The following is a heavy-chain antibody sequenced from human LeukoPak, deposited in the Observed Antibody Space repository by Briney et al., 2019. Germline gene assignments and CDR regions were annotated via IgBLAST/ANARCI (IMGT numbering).Heavy chain of an antibody. Sequence: GGSLRLSCAASGFSFNTYSMNWVRQAPGKGLEWVSVIYSGGGTYYADSVKGRFTISRDNSKNTLYLQMNSLRAEDTAVYYCARDVSYGWYYFDYWGQGTLVTVSS. CDR1: GFSFNTYS. CDR2: IYSGGGT. CDR3: ARDVSYGWYYFDY. J-gene: IGHJ4*02. D-gene: IGHD5-18*01. V-gene: IGHV3-53*01.